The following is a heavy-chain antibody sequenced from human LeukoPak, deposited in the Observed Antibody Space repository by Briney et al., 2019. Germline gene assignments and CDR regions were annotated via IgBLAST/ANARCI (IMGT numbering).Heavy chain of an antibody. V-gene: IGHV1-24*01. CDR2: FDPEDGET. CDR1: GYTFTSYG. Sequence: ASVKVSCKASGYTFTSYGISWVRQAPGQGLEWMGGFDPEDGETIYAQKFQGRVTMTEDTSTDTAYMELSSLRSEDTAVYYCATGGIAAAGGAFDIWGQGTMVTVSS. D-gene: IGHD6-13*01. CDR3: ATGGIAAAGGAFDI. J-gene: IGHJ3*02.